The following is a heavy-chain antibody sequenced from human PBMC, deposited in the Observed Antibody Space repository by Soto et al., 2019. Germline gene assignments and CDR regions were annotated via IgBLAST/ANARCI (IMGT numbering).Heavy chain of an antibody. Sequence: GGYLRLSCSASGFIFSESTIYWIRQVPGKGLEAISAVSTSGRSTYYADSVKDRFTISRDNSKNTLFLQMGSLRPEDTAIYYCVKQAHGLDGVAFDYWGQGTQVTVSS. CDR3: VKQAHGLDGVAFDY. CDR1: GFIFSEST. D-gene: IGHD2-15*01. V-gene: IGHV3-64D*06. J-gene: IGHJ4*02. CDR2: VSTSGRST.